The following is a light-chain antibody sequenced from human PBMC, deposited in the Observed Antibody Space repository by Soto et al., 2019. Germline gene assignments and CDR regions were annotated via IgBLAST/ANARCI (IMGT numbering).Light chain of an antibody. V-gene: IGKV1-5*03. CDR1: QSITSW. J-gene: IGKJ1*01. Sequence: DIQMTQSPSTLSPSVGARVTLTCRASQSITSWLAWYQQKPGKAPKLLIYKASSLESGVPSRVSGSGSGTEFTLTISSLQPDDFATYYCQQYNTFWTFGQGTKVDI. CDR2: KAS. CDR3: QQYNTFWT.